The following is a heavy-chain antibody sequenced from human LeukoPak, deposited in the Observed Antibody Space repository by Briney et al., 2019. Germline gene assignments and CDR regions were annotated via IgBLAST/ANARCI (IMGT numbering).Heavy chain of an antibody. CDR1: GFTFSSYS. J-gene: IGHJ4*02. CDR3: ARDEYYYDSSGYFDY. CDR2: ISSSSSYI. D-gene: IGHD3-22*01. V-gene: IGHV3-21*01. Sequence: GGSLRLSCAASGFTFSSYSMNWVHQAPGKGLEWASSISSSSSYIYYADSVKGRFTISRDNAKNSLYLQMNSLRAEDTAVYYCARDEYYYDSSGYFDYWGQGTLVTVSS.